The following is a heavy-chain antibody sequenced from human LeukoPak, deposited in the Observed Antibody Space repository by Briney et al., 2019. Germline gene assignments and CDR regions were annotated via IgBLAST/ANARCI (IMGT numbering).Heavy chain of an antibody. CDR1: GFTFSSYW. Sequence: GGSLRLSCAASGFTFSSYWMSWVRQAPGKGLEWVANIKQDGSEKYYVDSVKGRFTISRDNAKNSLYLQMNSLRAEDTAVYYCARGPGIVGAHPYYYGMDVWGQGTTVTVSS. J-gene: IGHJ6*02. CDR2: IKQDGSEK. D-gene: IGHD1-26*01. V-gene: IGHV3-7*01. CDR3: ARGPGIVGAHPYYYGMDV.